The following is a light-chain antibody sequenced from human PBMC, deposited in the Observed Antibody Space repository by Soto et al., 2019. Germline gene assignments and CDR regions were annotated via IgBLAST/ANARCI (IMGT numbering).Light chain of an antibody. CDR2: WAS. CDR1: QSVLYSSNNKNY. J-gene: IGKJ5*01. CDR3: QQYYSTPIT. Sequence: DIVMTQSPDSLAVSLGERATINCESSQSVLYSSNNKNYLAWYQQKPGQPPKLLIYWASTRESGVPDRFSGSGSVTDFTLTIRSLQAEDVAVYYCQQYYSTPITFGQGTRLEIK. V-gene: IGKV4-1*01.